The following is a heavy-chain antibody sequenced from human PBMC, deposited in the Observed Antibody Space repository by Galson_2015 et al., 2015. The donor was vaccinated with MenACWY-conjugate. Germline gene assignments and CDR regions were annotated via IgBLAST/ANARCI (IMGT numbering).Heavy chain of an antibody. J-gene: IGHJ4*02. V-gene: IGHV3-23*01. Sequence: SLRISCAASGFTFSSYAMSWVRQAPGKGLEWVSVVGVSGHSTYYADSVKGRFTISRDNSKNTLYVQMNSLRAEDTAVYYSARPVGSGWKYCFDSWGQGTLVTVSS. D-gene: IGHD6-19*01. CDR1: GFTFSSYA. CDR2: VGVSGHST. CDR3: ARPVGSGWKYCFDS.